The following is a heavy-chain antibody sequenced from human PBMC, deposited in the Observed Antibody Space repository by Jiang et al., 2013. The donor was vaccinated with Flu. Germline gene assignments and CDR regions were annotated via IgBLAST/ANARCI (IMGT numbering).Heavy chain of an antibody. CDR2: IKSKTDGGTT. V-gene: IGHV3-15*01. Sequence: GGSLRLSCAASGFTFSNAWMSWVRQAPGKGLEWVGRIKSKTDGGTTDYAAPVKGRFTISRDDSKNTLYLQMNSLKTEDTAVYYCTTGSGWYDYYYGMDVWGQGTTVTVSS. CDR1: GFTFSNAW. CDR3: TTGSGWYDYYYGMDV. D-gene: IGHD6-19*01. J-gene: IGHJ6*02.